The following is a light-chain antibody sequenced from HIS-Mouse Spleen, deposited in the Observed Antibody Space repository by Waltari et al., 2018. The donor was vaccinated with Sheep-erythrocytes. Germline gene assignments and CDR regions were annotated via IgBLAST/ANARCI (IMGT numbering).Light chain of an antibody. CDR3: CSYAGSSTPWV. Sequence: QSALTQPASVSGSPGQPITISCTGTSSDVGSYNLVSWNQQHPGKAPKLMIYEGSKRPSGVSNRFSGSKSGNTASLTISGLQAEDEADYYCCSYAGSSTPWVFGGGTKLTVL. CDR2: EGS. CDR1: SSDVGSYNL. J-gene: IGLJ3*02. V-gene: IGLV2-23*01.